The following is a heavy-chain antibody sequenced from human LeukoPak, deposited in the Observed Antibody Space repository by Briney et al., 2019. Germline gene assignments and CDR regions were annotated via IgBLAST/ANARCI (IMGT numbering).Heavy chain of an antibody. Sequence: PSETLSLTCTVSGGPISSYYWSWIRQPAGKGLEWIGRIYSSGSTNYNPSLKSRVTISVDTSKNQFSLKLSSVTAADTAVYYCARGGGTIFGVVSLNYYYGMDVWGQGTTVTVSS. J-gene: IGHJ6*02. CDR1: GGPISSYY. D-gene: IGHD3-3*01. V-gene: IGHV4-4*07. CDR2: IYSSGST. CDR3: ARGGGTIFGVVSLNYYYGMDV.